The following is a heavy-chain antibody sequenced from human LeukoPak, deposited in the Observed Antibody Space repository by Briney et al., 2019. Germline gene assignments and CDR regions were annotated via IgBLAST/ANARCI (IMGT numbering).Heavy chain of an antibody. Sequence: PSETLSLTCTVSGYSISSGYYWGWIRQPPGKGLEWIGSIYHSGSTYYNPSLKSRVTISVDTSKNQFSLKLSSVTAADTAVYYCAREEQQPKVGVWGKGTTVTVSS. CDR2: IYHSGST. J-gene: IGHJ6*04. V-gene: IGHV4-38-2*02. D-gene: IGHD6-13*01. CDR3: AREEQQPKVGV. CDR1: GYSISSGYY.